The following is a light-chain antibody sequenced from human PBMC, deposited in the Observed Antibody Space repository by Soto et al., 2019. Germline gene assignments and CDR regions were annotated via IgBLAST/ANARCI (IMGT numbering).Light chain of an antibody. CDR3: QQYSSWVT. CDR2: GAS. CDR1: QTITSN. V-gene: IGKV3-15*01. Sequence: EILMTQSPVTLSLSPGDTATLSCRASQTITSNLAWYQQKPGQPPRLLIYGASTRATGIPARFSGSGSGTEFTLTITNLQSEDFAVYYCQQYSSWVTFGGGT. J-gene: IGKJ4*01.